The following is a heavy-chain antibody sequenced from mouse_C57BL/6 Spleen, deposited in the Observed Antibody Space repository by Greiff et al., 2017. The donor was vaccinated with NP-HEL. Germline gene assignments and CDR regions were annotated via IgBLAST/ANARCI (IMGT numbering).Heavy chain of an antibody. CDR3: ARPRDGTGAMDY. D-gene: IGHD2-1*01. V-gene: IGHV1-81*01. CDR2: IYPRSGNT. J-gene: IGHJ4*01. Sequence: QVQLQQSGAELARPGASVKLSCKASGYTFTSYGISWVKQRPGQGLEWIGEIYPRSGNTYYNEKFKGKATLTADKSSSTAYMELRSLTSEDSAVYFCARPRDGTGAMDYWGQGTSVTVSS. CDR1: GYTFTSYG.